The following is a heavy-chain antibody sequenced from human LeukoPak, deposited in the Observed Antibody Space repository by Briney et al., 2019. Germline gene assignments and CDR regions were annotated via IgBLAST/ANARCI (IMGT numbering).Heavy chain of an antibody. CDR3: ARPTGPYYYGMDV. CDR1: GFTFSSYS. CDR2: ISSSSSYI. D-gene: IGHD4-17*01. V-gene: IGHV3-21*01. Sequence: GGSLRLSCAASGFTFSSYSMNWVRQAPGRGLEWVSSISSSSSYIYYADSVKGRFTISRDNAKNSLYLQMNSLRAEDTAVYYCARPTGPYYYGMDVWGKGTTVTVSS. J-gene: IGHJ6*04.